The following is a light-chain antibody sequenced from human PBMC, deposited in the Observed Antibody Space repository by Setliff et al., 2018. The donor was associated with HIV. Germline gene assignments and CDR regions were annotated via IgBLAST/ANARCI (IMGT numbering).Light chain of an antibody. CDR2: GNV. Sequence: SVLTQPPSVSGAPGQRVTISCTGSSSNIGAGYDVHWYQQLPGTAPKLLIYGNVNRPSGVPDRFSGSKSGTSASLAITGLQADDEADYYCQSYDSSLSGSYVFGTGTKVTVL. CDR1: SSNIGAGYD. J-gene: IGLJ1*01. V-gene: IGLV1-40*01. CDR3: QSYDSSLSGSYV.